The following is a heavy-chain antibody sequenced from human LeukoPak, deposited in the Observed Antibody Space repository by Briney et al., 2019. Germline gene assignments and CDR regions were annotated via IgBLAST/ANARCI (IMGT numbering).Heavy chain of an antibody. V-gene: IGHV3-7*01. J-gene: IGHJ5*02. D-gene: IGHD6-19*01. CDR2: INQDGSEK. Sequence: GGSLRLSCAASGFTFSHHWMNWVRQAPGEGLKWVATINQDGSEKHYVDSVKGRFIISRDNAKNSLFLQMNSLRAEDTAVYYCAKDRGIAVVNWFDPWGQGTLVTVSS. CDR3: AKDRGIAVVNWFDP. CDR1: GFTFSHHW.